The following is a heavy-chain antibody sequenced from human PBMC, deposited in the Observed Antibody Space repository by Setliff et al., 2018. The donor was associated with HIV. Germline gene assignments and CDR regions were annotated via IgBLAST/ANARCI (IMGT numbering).Heavy chain of an antibody. CDR3: ARETYFFDVTTFYSYALGV. CDR2: IIPILGIA. CDR1: GGTFSSYA. V-gene: IGHV1-69*10. Sequence: SVKVSCKASGGTFSSYAISWVRQAPGQGLEWMGGIIPILGIANYAQKFQGRVTITADESTSTAYMELSSLRSEDTAVYYCARETYFFDVTTFYSYALGVWGQGTTVTVSS. D-gene: IGHD4-17*01. J-gene: IGHJ6*02.